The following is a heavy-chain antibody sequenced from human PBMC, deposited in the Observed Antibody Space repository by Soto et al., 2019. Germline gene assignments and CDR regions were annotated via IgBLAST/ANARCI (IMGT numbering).Heavy chain of an antibody. CDR3: ARYNGYSYGYTLDH. CDR2: IYYSGST. CDR1: GGSISSYY. Sequence: QVQLQESGPGLVKPSETLSLTCTVSGGSISSYYWSWIRQPPGKGLEWIGYIYYSGSTNYNPSLSSRATISLDTSKNPVSLKLSSVTAADTAVYYCARYNGYSYGYTLDHWGQRTLVTVSS. V-gene: IGHV4-59*01. J-gene: IGHJ4*02. D-gene: IGHD5-18*01.